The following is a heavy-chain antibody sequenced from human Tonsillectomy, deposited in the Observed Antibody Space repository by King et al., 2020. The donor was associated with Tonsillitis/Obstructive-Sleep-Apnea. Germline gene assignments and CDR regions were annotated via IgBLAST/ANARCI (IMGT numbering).Heavy chain of an antibody. CDR1: GFSLSTSGVG. CDR3: ANRQGGGCGGSCYPANDAFDI. Sequence: ITLKESGPTLVKPTQTLTLTCTFSGFSLSTSGVGVGWIRQPPGKALEWLALIYWDDDKRYSPSLKSRLTITKDTSKNQVVLSMTNMDPVDTATSYCANRQGGGCGGSCYPANDAFDIWGQGTMVAVSS. V-gene: IGHV2-5*02. D-gene: IGHD2-15*01. J-gene: IGHJ3*02. CDR2: IYWDDDK.